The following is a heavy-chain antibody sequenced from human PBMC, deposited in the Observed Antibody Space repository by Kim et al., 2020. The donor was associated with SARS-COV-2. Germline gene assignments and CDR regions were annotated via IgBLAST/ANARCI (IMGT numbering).Heavy chain of an antibody. V-gene: IGHV3-73*01. CDR2: IRSKPNNYAT. CDR3: SRQSGKHGDRGFDN. D-gene: IGHD4-17*01. Sequence: GGSLRLSCAASGFTFSASAMHWVRQASGKGLEWVGRIRSKPNNYATSYAASVTGRFTISRDDSTNTVYLQMDILKTDDTAVYFCSRQSGKHGDRGFDNCGQGTLVTVSS. CDR1: GFTFSASA. J-gene: IGHJ4*02.